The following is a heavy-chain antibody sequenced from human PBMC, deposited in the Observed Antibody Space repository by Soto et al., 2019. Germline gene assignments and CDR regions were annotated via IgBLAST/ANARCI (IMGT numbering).Heavy chain of an antibody. J-gene: IGHJ6*04. Sequence: GGSLRLSCAASGFSFSSYGMEWVRLAPGKGLEWVAATTYDGGIKHYVDSVKGRFTISRDNSKNTLYLQMKSLRVEDTATYYCAGALENQSFYYGLNVCAAGTKVTVSS. V-gene: IGHV3-30*03. D-gene: IGHD3-3*01. CDR1: GFSFSSYG. CDR2: TTYDGGIK. CDR3: AGALENQSFYYGLNV.